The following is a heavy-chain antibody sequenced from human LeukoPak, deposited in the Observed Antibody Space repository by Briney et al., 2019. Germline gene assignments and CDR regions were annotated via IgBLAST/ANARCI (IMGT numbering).Heavy chain of an antibody. D-gene: IGHD1-7*01. J-gene: IGHJ4*02. CDR3: AKRGTELELAD. Sequence: PGWSLRLSCAASGFTHSNYALSWVRQAPGKGLAWVSGISGGGGSTYYAVSMNGRFTISRDNSKNTLYLIMNSLRAEDTAVYYCAKRGTELELADWGQGTLVTVSS. CDR2: ISGGGGST. V-gene: IGHV3-23*01. CDR1: GFTHSNYA.